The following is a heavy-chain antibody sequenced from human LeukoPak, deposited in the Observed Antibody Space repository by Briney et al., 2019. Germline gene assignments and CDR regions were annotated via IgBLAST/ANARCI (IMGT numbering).Heavy chain of an antibody. CDR1: GYTFTGYY. CDR2: INPDNGGT. V-gene: IGHV1-2*02. D-gene: IGHD5-12*01. J-gene: IGHJ4*02. Sequence: ASVKVSCKASGYTFTGYYIHWGRQAPGQGLEWMGWINPDNGGTNYAQKFQGRVTMTRDMSISTAYMELSRLRSDDTAVYYCARDPSNSGYDYLYYFDYWGQGTLVTVSS. CDR3: ARDPSNSGYDYLYYFDY.